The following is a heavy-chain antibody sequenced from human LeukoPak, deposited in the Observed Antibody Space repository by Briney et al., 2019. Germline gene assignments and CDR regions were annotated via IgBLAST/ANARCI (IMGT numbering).Heavy chain of an antibody. J-gene: IGHJ3*02. Sequence: PSETLSLTCTVSGGSISSSSYYWGWIRQPPGKGLEWIGSIYYSGSTYYNPSLKSRVTISVGTSKNQFSLKLSSVTAADTAVYYCARRYGSTSFDAFDIWGQGTMVTVSS. V-gene: IGHV4-39*01. CDR1: GGSISSSSYY. CDR3: ARRYGSTSFDAFDI. D-gene: IGHD2-2*01. CDR2: IYYSGST.